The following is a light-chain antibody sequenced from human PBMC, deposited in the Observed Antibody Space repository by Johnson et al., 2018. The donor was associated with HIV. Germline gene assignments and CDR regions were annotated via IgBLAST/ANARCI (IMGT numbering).Light chain of an antibody. CDR1: SSNIGNNY. J-gene: IGLJ1*01. CDR2: DNN. CDR3: GTWDNSLNVLYV. Sequence: QSVLTQPPSVSAAPGQKVTISCSGSSSNIGNNYVSWYQQLPGRAPKLLIYDNNKRPSGIPDRFSGSKSGTSATLGITGLQTGDEADYYCGTWDNSLNVLYVFGTVTKVTVL. V-gene: IGLV1-51*01.